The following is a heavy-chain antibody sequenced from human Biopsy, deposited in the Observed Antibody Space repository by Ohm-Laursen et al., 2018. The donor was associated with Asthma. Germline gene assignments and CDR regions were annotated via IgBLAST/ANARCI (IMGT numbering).Heavy chain of an antibody. V-gene: IGHV3-21*01. Sequence: SLRLSCAASGFTVSTNGMSWVRQAPGKGLEWVASISSLSRYIYHATSLRGRFTISRDNAKRSLYLQMDSLRGDDTAVYYCSRDFTIGSGSPFHFWGRGTLVTVSS. D-gene: IGHD3-10*01. CDR3: SRDFTIGSGSPFHF. J-gene: IGHJ4*02. CDR2: ISSLSRYI. CDR1: GFTVSTNG.